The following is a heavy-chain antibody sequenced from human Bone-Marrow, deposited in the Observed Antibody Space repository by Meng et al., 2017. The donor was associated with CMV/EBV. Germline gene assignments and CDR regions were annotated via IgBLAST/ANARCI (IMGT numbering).Heavy chain of an antibody. Sequence: GESLKISCAASGFTFSNAWMIWVRQAPGKGLEWVGRIRSNVDGGTTDYAAPVKGRFTISRDDSRKTLYLQMNSLKIEDTGVYYCTDTGALTPNWGQGTLVIVSS. CDR1: GFTFSNAW. CDR2: IRSNVDGGTT. D-gene: IGHD1-14*01. CDR3: TDTGALTPN. V-gene: IGHV3-15*01. J-gene: IGHJ4*02.